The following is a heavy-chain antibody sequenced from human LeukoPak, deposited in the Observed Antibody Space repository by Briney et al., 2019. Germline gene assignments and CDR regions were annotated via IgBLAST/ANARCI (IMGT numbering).Heavy chain of an antibody. V-gene: IGHV3-48*04. D-gene: IGHD3-3*01. Sequence: GGSLRLSCAASGFTFSNAWMNWVRQAPGKGLEWVSYISSSGSTIYYADSVKGRFTISRDNAKNSLYLQMNSLRAEDTAVYYCASGGVVNWFDPWGQGTLVTVSS. J-gene: IGHJ5*02. CDR2: ISSSGSTI. CDR3: ASGGVVNWFDP. CDR1: GFTFSNAW.